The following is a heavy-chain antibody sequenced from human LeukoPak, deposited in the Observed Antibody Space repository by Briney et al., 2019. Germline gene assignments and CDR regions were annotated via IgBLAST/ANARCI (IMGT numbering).Heavy chain of an antibody. V-gene: IGHV3-23*01. Sequence: GGSLRLSCAASGFTFSSYAMSWVRQAPGKGLEWVSTISSGGGSTYYADSVKGRFTISRDNSKNTLYLQMNSLRAEDTAVYYCATGSYRRYYFDYWGQGTPVTVSS. CDR2: ISSGGGST. CDR3: ATGSYRRYYFDY. D-gene: IGHD3-16*02. CDR1: GFTFSSYA. J-gene: IGHJ4*02.